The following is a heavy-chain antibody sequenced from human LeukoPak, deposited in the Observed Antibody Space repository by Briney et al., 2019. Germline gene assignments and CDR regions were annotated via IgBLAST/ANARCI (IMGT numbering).Heavy chain of an antibody. CDR2: INPSGGST. CDR1: GYTFTSYY. CDR3: ARKGMTTVRHYYYYYMDV. J-gene: IGHJ6*03. V-gene: IGHV1-46*01. D-gene: IGHD4-17*01. Sequence: ASVKVSCKASGYTFTSYYMHWVRQAPGQGLEWMGIINPSGGSTSYAQKFQGRVTMTRDMSTSTVYMELSSLRSEDTAVYYCARKGMTTVRHYYYYYMDVWGKGTTVTVSS.